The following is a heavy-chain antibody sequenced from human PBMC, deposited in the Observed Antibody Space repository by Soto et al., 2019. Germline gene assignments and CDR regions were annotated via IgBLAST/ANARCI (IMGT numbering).Heavy chain of an antibody. V-gene: IGHV1-24*01. J-gene: IGHJ5*02. CDR1: GDTLSDLS. Sequence: QVQLVQSGAEVKRPGASVKVSCKVSGDTLSDLSIHWVRQAPGKGLEYRGGFDPEDGEAMYAQNFQGRVTMTEDTSTDTSYMELSSLTSEDTAVYYCVVAYSGTSYGYLDPWGQGTLVTVSA. CDR3: VVAYSGTSYGYLDP. D-gene: IGHD1-26*01. CDR2: FDPEDGEA.